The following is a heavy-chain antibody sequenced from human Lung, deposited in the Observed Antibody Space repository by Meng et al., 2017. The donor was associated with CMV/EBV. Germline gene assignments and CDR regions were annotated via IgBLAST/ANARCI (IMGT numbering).Heavy chain of an antibody. CDR1: GYTFRRYW. Sequence: GESXKISCKGSGYTFRRYWIGWVRQVPEKGLEWMGIIYPGDSDTRYSPSSQGQVTISADKSIDTAYLQWTSLKASDTAMYYCARGLAVYASDSYQFYFDYWXQGTXVTVSS. J-gene: IGHJ4*02. V-gene: IGHV5-51*01. D-gene: IGHD2-21*02. CDR2: IYPGDSDT. CDR3: ARGLAVYASDSYQFYFDY.